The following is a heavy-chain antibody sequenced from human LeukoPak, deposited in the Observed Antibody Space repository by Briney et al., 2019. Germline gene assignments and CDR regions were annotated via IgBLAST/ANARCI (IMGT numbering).Heavy chain of an antibody. Sequence: PGGSLRLSCAASGFTLSNAWMSWVRQAPGKGLEWVGRIKSKTDGGTTDYAAPVKGRFTISRDDSKNTLYLQMNSLKTEDTAVYYCTTDLPYDSSGYQPWGQGTLVTVSS. D-gene: IGHD3-22*01. J-gene: IGHJ5*02. CDR1: GFTLSNAW. CDR2: IKSKTDGGTT. V-gene: IGHV3-15*01. CDR3: TTDLPYDSSGYQP.